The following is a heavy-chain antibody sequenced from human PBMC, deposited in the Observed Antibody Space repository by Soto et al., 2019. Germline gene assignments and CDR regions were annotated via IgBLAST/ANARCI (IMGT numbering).Heavy chain of an antibody. V-gene: IGHV1-24*01. CDR2: FDPEDGET. Sequence: GASVKVSCKVSGYTLTELSMHWVREAPGKGLEWMGGFDPEDGETIYAQKFQGRVTMTEDTSTDTAYMGLSSLRSEDTAVYYCATIVSMYYYDSSGYCYYFDYWGQGTLVTVSS. CDR3: ATIVSMYYYDSSGYCYYFDY. CDR1: GYTLTELS. D-gene: IGHD3-22*01. J-gene: IGHJ4*02.